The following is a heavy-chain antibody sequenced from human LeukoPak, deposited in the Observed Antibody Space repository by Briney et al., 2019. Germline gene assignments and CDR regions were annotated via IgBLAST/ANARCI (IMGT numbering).Heavy chain of an antibody. V-gene: IGHV1-69*08. CDR3: TRVNLRGSQYNWFDP. CDR1: GGTFRSHI. CDR2: IIPVIDSA. D-gene: IGHD1-26*01. J-gene: IGHJ5*02. Sequence: SVKVSCKTSGGTFRSHIFSWVRQAPGQGLERMGRIIPVIDSAKYAQKFQDRITITADTSTGTAYLHLTSLTSEDTAIYYCTRVNLRGSQYNWFDPWGQGTLVTVSS.